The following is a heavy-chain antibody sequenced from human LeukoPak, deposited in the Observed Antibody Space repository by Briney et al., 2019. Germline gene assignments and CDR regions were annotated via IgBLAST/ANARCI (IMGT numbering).Heavy chain of an antibody. CDR2: ISGSGTVT. J-gene: IGHJ4*02. Sequence: PGGSLRLSCAASGFTFSNHAMNWVRQAPGKGLEWVSIISGSGTVTYYADSVKGRFTISRENSKNTLYLQMNSLRAENTAVDDCAKTSVGGGRIIGSGYFDDWCQGALVTVSS. CDR3: AKTSVGGGRIIGSGYFDD. CDR1: GFTFSNHA. V-gene: IGHV3-23*01. D-gene: IGHD2-15*01.